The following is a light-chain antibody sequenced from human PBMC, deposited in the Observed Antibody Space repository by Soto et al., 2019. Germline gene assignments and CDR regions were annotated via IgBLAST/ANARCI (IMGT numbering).Light chain of an antibody. V-gene: IGLV1-40*01. Sequence: QSVLTQPPSVSGAPGQMVTISCSGSSSNIGAGYDVHWYQQLPGTAPKLLISGNHNRPSGVPDRFSGSKSGTSASLAITGLQAEDEADYYCQSYDRSLSGFYVFGTGTKVTVL. CDR1: SSNIGAGYD. CDR3: QSYDRSLSGFYV. CDR2: GNH. J-gene: IGLJ1*01.